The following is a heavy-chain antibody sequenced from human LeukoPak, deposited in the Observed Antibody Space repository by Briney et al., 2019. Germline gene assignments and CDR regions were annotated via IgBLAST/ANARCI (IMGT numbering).Heavy chain of an antibody. Sequence: GASVKVSCKASGGTFSSYAISWVRQAPGQGLEWMGRIIPILGIANYAQKFQGRVTITADKSTSTAYMELSSLRSEDTAVYYCARGMGENDFWSGAYYYYYMDVWGKGTTVTVSS. V-gene: IGHV1-69*04. CDR1: GGTFSSYA. J-gene: IGHJ6*03. CDR3: ARGMGENDFWSGAYYYYYMDV. D-gene: IGHD3-3*01. CDR2: IIPILGIA.